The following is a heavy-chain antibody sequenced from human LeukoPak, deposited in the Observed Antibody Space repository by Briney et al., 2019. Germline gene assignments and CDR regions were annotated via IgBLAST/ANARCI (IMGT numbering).Heavy chain of an antibody. Sequence: GGSLRLSCAASGFTFSDYWMHWVRQAPGKGLVGVSRINSDGRITNYADSVKGWFTISRDNSKNTLYLQMNSLRAEDTAVYYCAKDRSERRRWLSASALDYWGQGTLVTVSS. CDR2: INSDGRIT. D-gene: IGHD5-24*01. V-gene: IGHV3-74*01. CDR3: AKDRSERRRWLSASALDY. J-gene: IGHJ4*02. CDR1: GFTFSDYW.